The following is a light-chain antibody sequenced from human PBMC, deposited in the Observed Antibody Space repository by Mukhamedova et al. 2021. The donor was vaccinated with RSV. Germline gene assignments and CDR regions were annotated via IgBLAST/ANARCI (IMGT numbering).Light chain of an antibody. Sequence: WYQRRVHGRALNLLIYEASTLESGVPSRFRGSGSGPDFTLTFSSLQPDDFARYYCQHYKTYPCTFGQGTKVEIK. J-gene: IGKJ1*01. V-gene: IGKV1-5*03. CDR2: EAS. CDR3: QHYKTYPCT.